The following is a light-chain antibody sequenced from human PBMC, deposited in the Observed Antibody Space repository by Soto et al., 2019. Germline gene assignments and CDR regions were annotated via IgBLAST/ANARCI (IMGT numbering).Light chain of an antibody. V-gene: IGLV1-51*01. Sequence: QSVLTQPPSVSAAPGQKVTISCSGSSSNIGNNYVSWYQQRPGTAPKLLIYDNNKRPSGIPDRFSGSKSGTSATLGITGLQTGDEADYYCGTWDSSLSAVVFGGGTK. CDR1: SSNIGNNY. J-gene: IGLJ2*01. CDR2: DNN. CDR3: GTWDSSLSAVV.